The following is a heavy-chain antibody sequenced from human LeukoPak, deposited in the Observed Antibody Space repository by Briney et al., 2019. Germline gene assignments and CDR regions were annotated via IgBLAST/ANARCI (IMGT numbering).Heavy chain of an antibody. CDR1: GFTFSSYG. J-gene: IGHJ4*02. Sequence: GGSLRLSCAASGFTFSSYGMHWVRQAPGKGLEWVAVISYDGSNKYYADSVKGRFTISRDNSKNTLYLQMNSLRVEDTAVYYCAQGVGSGWYPHWGQGSLVSVSS. D-gene: IGHD6-19*01. V-gene: IGHV3-30*03. CDR3: AQGVGSGWYPH. CDR2: ISYDGSNK.